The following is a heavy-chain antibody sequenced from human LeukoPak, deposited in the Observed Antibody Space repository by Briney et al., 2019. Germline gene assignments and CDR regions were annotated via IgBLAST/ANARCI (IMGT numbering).Heavy chain of an antibody. D-gene: IGHD6-19*01. CDR2: ISAYNDNT. CDR1: GYTFTTYG. CDR3: AREGYSSGWYYFDY. Sequence: ASVKVSCKASGYTFTTYGISWVRQAPGQGLEWMGWISAYNDNTNYAQKLQGRVTITRDTSASTAYMELSSLRSEDMAVYYCAREGYSSGWYYFDYWGQGTLVTVSS. V-gene: IGHV1-18*03. J-gene: IGHJ4*02.